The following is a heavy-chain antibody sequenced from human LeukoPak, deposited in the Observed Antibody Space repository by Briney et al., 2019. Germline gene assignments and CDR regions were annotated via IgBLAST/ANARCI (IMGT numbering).Heavy chain of an antibody. CDR3: ASTYYYDSSGHQGLDY. Sequence: ASVKVSCKASGGTFSSYAISWVRQAPGQGLEWMGGIIPIFGTANYAQKFQGRVTITTDESTSTAYMELSSLRSEDTAVYYCASTYYYDSSGHQGLDYWGQGTLVTVSS. V-gene: IGHV1-69*05. J-gene: IGHJ4*02. CDR1: GGTFSSYA. D-gene: IGHD3-22*01. CDR2: IIPIFGTA.